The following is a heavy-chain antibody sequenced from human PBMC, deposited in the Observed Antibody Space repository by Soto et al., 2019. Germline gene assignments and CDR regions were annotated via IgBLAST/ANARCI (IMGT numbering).Heavy chain of an antibody. Sequence: XESLSLSCAVYGLSFSGYYLSWIRQPPGKGLEWIGEINHSGSTNYNPSLKSRVTISVDTSKNQFSLKLSSVTAADTAVYYCARGRGIQLWGQGTLVTVSS. CDR3: ARGRGIQL. D-gene: IGHD5-18*01. CDR2: INHSGST. CDR1: GLSFSGYY. J-gene: IGHJ4*02. V-gene: IGHV4-34*01.